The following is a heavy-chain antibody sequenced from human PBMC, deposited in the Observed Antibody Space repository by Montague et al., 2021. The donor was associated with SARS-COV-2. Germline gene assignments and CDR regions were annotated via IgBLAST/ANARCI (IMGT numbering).Heavy chain of an antibody. CDR3: AGHSASRPFDH. V-gene: IGHV4-39*01. CDR1: GGSISTSNYY. D-gene: IGHD2-2*01. Sequence: SETLSLTCSVSGGSISTSNYYWGWIRPPPGQGLEWIGSVYYSGSTYYXPTLKSRVTVSVDTSKNQFSLKISSVTAADTAVYFCAGHSASRPFDHWGQGTLVTVSS. CDR2: VYYSGST. J-gene: IGHJ4*02.